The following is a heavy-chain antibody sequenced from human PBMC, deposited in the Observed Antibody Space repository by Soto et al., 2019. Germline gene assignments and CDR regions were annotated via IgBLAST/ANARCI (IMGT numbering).Heavy chain of an antibody. D-gene: IGHD6-6*01. CDR3: ARGSSGWLQLIVY. Sequence: QVRLVQSGGEVKKPGASVKVSCEASGYSFTGYGISWVRQAPGQGLQWMGWISTLNGNTNYAQKLQGRVTMTTDTSTTTAYMELSNLRSDDTAVYYCARGSSGWLQLIVYWGQGTLVTVSS. CDR2: ISTLNGNT. V-gene: IGHV1-18*04. CDR1: GYSFTGYG. J-gene: IGHJ4*02.